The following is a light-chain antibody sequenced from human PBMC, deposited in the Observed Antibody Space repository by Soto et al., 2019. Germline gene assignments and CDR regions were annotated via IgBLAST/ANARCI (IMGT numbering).Light chain of an antibody. CDR3: CSYAGSYTHYV. CDR2: DVS. V-gene: IGLV2-11*01. Sequence: QSALTQPRSVSGSPGQSVTISCTGTSGDVGGYNYVSWYQEHPGKAPKLMIYDVSKRPSGVPDRFSGSKSGNTASLTISGLQAEDEADYYCCSYAGSYTHYVFGTGTKVNVL. CDR1: SGDVGGYNY. J-gene: IGLJ1*01.